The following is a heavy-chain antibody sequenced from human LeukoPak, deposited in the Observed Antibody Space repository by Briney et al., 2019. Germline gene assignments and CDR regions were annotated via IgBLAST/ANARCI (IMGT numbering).Heavy chain of an antibody. Sequence: SGTLSLTCAVSGGSISSSNWWSWVRQPPGKGLEWIGEIYHSGSTSYNPSLKSRVTISVDKSKNQFSLKLSSVTAADTAVYYCARASITMVRGFDYWGQGTLVTVSS. CDR2: IYHSGST. V-gene: IGHV4-4*02. CDR1: GGSISSSNW. J-gene: IGHJ4*02. D-gene: IGHD3-10*01. CDR3: ARASITMVRGFDY.